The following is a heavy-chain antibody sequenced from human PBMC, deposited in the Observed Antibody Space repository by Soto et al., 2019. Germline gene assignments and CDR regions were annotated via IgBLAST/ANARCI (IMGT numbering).Heavy chain of an antibody. J-gene: IGHJ4*02. CDR2: IYYSGST. Sequence: SETLSLTCTVSGGSVSSGSYYWSWIRQPPGKGLEWIGYIYYSGSTNYNPSLKSRVTISVDTSKNQFSLKLSSVTAADTAVYYCASYAKGYCSGGSCYGRNYFDYWGQGTLVTVSS. D-gene: IGHD2-15*01. V-gene: IGHV4-61*01. CDR3: ASYAKGYCSGGSCYGRNYFDY. CDR1: GGSVSSGSYY.